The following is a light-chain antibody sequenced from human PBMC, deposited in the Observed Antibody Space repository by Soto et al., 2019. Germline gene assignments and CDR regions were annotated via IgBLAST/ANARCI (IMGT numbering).Light chain of an antibody. CDR2: DVS. CDR3: HQYKDWPRT. Sequence: EIVMTQSPASLSVSPRETATLSCRASQSISRYLAWYQHKPGQAPRLLIHDVSTRATGVPARFSASGSGTEFTLTISSLQSEDSAIYYCHQYKDWPRTFGQGTKVEIK. CDR1: QSISRY. J-gene: IGKJ1*01. V-gene: IGKV3-15*01.